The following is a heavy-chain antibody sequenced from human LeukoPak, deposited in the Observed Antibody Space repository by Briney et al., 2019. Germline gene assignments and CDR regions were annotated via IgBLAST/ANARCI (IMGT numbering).Heavy chain of an antibody. Sequence: GGSLRLSCAASGFTFSSYGMHWVRQAPGKGLEWVAVISHDGSNKYYADSVKGRFTISRDNSKNTLYLQMNSLRAEDTAVYYCAKDLNLLLWFGESHFDYWGQGTLVTVSS. D-gene: IGHD3-10*01. V-gene: IGHV3-30*18. J-gene: IGHJ4*02. CDR2: ISHDGSNK. CDR3: AKDLNLLLWFGESHFDY. CDR1: GFTFSSYG.